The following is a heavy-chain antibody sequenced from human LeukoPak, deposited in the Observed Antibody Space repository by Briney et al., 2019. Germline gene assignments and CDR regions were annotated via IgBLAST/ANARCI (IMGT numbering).Heavy chain of an antibody. CDR2: ISGSGGST. J-gene: IGHJ4*02. Sequence: GGSLRLSCAASGFTFSSYSMNWVRQAPGKGLEWVSVISGSGGSTYYADSVKGRFTVSRDNAKNSLYLQMNSLRAEDTAVYYCARDFRFLDDYWGQGTLVTVSS. V-gene: IGHV3-21*01. CDR1: GFTFSSYS. D-gene: IGHD3-3*01. CDR3: ARDFRFLDDY.